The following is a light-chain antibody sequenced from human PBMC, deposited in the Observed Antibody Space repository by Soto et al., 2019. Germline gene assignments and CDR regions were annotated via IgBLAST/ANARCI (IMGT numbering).Light chain of an antibody. CDR1: QGIGND. J-gene: IGKJ4*02. CDR3: LQDYNYPLT. CDR2: SAS. V-gene: IGKV1-6*01. Sequence: AIQMTQSPSSLSASVGDRVTITCRASQGIGNDLGWYQQKPGKAPKLLMYSASSLQSGVPSRFSGSGSGTDFTLTISSLQPEDFATYYCLQDYNYPLTFGGGTKVEIK.